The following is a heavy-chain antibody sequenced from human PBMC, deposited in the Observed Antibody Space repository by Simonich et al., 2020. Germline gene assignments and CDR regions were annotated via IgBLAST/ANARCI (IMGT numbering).Heavy chain of an antibody. CDR3: ARDPVVPAAIRNAFDI. CDR2: INPNSGGT. J-gene: IGHJ3*02. D-gene: IGHD2-2*01. V-gene: IGHV1-2*02. Sequence: QVQLVQSGAEVKKPGASVKVSCKASGYAFPGYYMHWVRQAPGQGLEWSGWINPNSGGTNESQKLQGRFTMTRDTSISTAYMELSRLRSDDTAVYYCARDPVVPAAIRNAFDIWGQGTMVTVSS. CDR1: GYAFPGYY.